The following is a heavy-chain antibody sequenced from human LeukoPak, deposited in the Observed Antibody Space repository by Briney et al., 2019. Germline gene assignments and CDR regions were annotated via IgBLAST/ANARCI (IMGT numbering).Heavy chain of an antibody. J-gene: IGHJ6*03. D-gene: IGHD3-10*01. CDR2: IYYTGST. Sequence: SETLSLTRTVSGGSISSGDYYWRWIRQPPGKGLEWIGYIYYTGSTDYNPSLKSRVIVSVDTSKNQFSLKLSSVTAADTAVYYCARDSMVRGVGYYYYYMDVWGKGTTVTVSS. CDR3: ARDSMVRGVGYYYYYMDV. CDR1: GGSISSGDYY. V-gene: IGHV4-30-4*01.